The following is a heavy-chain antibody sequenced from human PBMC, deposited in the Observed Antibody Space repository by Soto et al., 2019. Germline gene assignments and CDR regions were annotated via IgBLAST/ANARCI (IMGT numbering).Heavy chain of an antibody. Sequence: GGTLRLSSSDSGVNFSSYAMSWVRQAPGKGLEWVSAISGSGGSTYYADSVKGRFTISRDNSKNTLYLQMNSLRAEDTAVNYCAKSLLPYGSGSATHYGMDVWGKGTTVSVSP. CDR1: GVNFSSYA. V-gene: IGHV3-23*01. CDR2: ISGSGGST. D-gene: IGHD3-10*01. CDR3: AKSLLPYGSGSATHYGMDV. J-gene: IGHJ6*01.